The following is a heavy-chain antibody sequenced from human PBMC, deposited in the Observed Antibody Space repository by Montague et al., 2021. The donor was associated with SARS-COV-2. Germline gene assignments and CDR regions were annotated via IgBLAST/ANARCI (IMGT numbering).Heavy chain of an antibody. J-gene: IGHJ6*02. V-gene: IGHV4-34*01. CDR3: ARGNSHYYGSGSYYAHYYAMDV. D-gene: IGHD3-10*01. CDR1: GGSFSGHY. CDR2: IIHSGST. Sequence: SETLSLTCAVYGGSFSGHYSSWIRQPPGKGLEWIGEIIHSGSTNYNPSLNSPVTISADTSKNQFSLELSSVTAADTAVYYCARGNSHYYGSGSYYAHYYAMDVWGQGTTVTVSS.